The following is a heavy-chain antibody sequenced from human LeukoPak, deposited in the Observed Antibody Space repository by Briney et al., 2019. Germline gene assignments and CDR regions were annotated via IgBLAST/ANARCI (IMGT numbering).Heavy chain of an antibody. Sequence: SETLSLTCTASGDSVSSDSYYWSWIRQPPGKGLEWIGYIYYSGNTKYSPSLKSRVTISVDTSKNQFSLKLSSVTAADTAVFYCARLTARGENYFDYWGQGTLVTVSS. V-gene: IGHV4-61*01. J-gene: IGHJ4*02. CDR2: IYYSGNT. CDR3: ARLTARGENYFDY. D-gene: IGHD5-18*01. CDR1: GDSVSSDSYY.